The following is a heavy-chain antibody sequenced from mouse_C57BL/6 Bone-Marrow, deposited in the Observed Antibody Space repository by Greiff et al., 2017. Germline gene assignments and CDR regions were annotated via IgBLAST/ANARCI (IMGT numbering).Heavy chain of an antibody. CDR2: IYPGDGDT. J-gene: IGHJ4*01. CDR3: ARSVLWLRRLDY. Sequence: QVQLKESGAELVKPGASVKISCKASGYAFSSYWMNWVKQRPGQGLEWIGQIYPGDGDTNYNGKFKGKATLTADKSSSTAYMQLSSLTSEDSAVYFCARSVLWLRRLDYWGQGTSVTVSS. V-gene: IGHV1-80*01. D-gene: IGHD2-2*01. CDR1: GYAFSSYW.